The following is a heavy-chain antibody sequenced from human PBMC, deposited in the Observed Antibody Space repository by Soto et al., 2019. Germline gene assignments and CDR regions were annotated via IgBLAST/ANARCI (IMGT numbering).Heavy chain of an antibody. V-gene: IGHV4-59*01. Sequence: SETLSLTCTVSGGSISSYYWSWIRQPPGKGLEWIGYIYYSGSTNYNPSLKSRVTISVDTSKNQFSLKLSSVTAADTAVYYCARGSSGWYFDYWGQGTLVTVSS. D-gene: IGHD6-19*01. CDR1: GGSISSYY. CDR3: ARGSSGWYFDY. J-gene: IGHJ4*02. CDR2: IYYSGST.